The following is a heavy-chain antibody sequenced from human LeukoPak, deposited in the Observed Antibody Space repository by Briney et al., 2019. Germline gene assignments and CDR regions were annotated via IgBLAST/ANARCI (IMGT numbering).Heavy chain of an antibody. J-gene: IGHJ4*02. V-gene: IGHV3-23*01. CDR3: ASSRVYGYHDY. CDR1: GFTFSTYP. CDR2: ITGDGKNT. D-gene: IGHD5-18*01. Sequence: GGALRLSCTASGFTFSTYPMYWVRQAPGKGLEWVLAITGDGKNTYYAESMKGRFTVSRDNSKDTLYLQMNSLRAEDTAVYYCASSRVYGYHDYWGQGTLVTVSS.